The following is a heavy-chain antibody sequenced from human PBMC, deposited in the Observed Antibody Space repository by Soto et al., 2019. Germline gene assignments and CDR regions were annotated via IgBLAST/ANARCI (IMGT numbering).Heavy chain of an antibody. CDR1: GGTFSSYA. V-gene: IGHV1-69*06. J-gene: IGHJ3*02. Sequence: GASVKVSCKASGGTFSSYAISWVRQAPGQGLEWMGGIIPIFGTANYAQKFQGRVTITADKSTSTAYMELSSLRSEDTAVYYCARDFYYYDSSGSPYVDAFDIWGQGTMVTVSS. CDR2: IIPIFGTA. D-gene: IGHD3-22*01. CDR3: ARDFYYYDSSGSPYVDAFDI.